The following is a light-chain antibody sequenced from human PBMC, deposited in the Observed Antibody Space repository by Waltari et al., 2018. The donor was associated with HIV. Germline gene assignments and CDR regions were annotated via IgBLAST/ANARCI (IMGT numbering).Light chain of an antibody. CDR1: QSVSSN. Sequence: EIVMTQSPATLSVYPGERATLSCRASQSVSSNLAWHQQKPCQAPRLLIYGASTRATGIPARCSGSGSGTEFTLTISSLQSEDFAVYYCQQYNNWPLTFGGGTKVEIK. CDR3: QQYNNWPLT. V-gene: IGKV3-15*01. CDR2: GAS. J-gene: IGKJ4*01.